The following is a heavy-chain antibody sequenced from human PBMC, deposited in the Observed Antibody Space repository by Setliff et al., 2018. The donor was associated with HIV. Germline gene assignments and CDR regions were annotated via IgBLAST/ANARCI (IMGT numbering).Heavy chain of an antibody. D-gene: IGHD4-4*01. Sequence: PGGSLRLSCAASEFTFRTHAMSWVRQAPGKGLEWVSGISGSGGSTYYADSVRGRFTISRDNAQSSLYLQINSLRAEDTAFYYCARVRNPTVHTMYFDSWGQGTLVTVSS. J-gene: IGHJ4*02. CDR1: EFTFRTHA. CDR3: ARVRNPTVHTMYFDS. V-gene: IGHV3-23*01. CDR2: ISGSGGST.